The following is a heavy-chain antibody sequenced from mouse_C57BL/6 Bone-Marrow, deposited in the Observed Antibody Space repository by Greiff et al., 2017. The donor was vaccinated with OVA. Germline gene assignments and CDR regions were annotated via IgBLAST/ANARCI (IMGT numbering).Heavy chain of an antibody. D-gene: IGHD1-1*02. J-gene: IGHJ2*01. CDR2: IDPSDGYT. V-gene: IGHV1-50*01. CDR1: GYTFTNYW. CDR3: AREGLWDVDY. Sequence: VQLQQPGAELVKPGASVKLSCKASGYTFTNYWMQWVKQRPGQGLEWIGEIDPSDGYTTYNQKFKGKATLTVDTSSSTAYMQLSSLTSEDSAVYYCAREGLWDVDYWGQGTTLTVSS.